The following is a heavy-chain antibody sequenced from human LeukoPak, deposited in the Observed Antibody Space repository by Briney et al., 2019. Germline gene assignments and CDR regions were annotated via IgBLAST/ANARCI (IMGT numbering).Heavy chain of an antibody. J-gene: IGHJ1*01. CDR2: IYYSGST. V-gene: IGHV4-59*01. Sequence: SETLSLTCTVSGGSISSYYWSWIRQPPGKGLEWIGYIYYSGSTNYDPSLKSRVTISVDTSKNQFSLKLSSVTAADTAVYYCARGGAARLHFQNWGQGTLVTVSS. CDR3: ARGGAARLHFQN. D-gene: IGHD6-6*01. CDR1: GGSISSYY.